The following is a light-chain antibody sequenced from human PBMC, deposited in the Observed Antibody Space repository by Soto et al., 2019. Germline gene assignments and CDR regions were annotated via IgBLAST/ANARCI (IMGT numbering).Light chain of an antibody. CDR1: QGLFGF. Sequence: DIVLTQSPSTLSVSAGDTVTLSCRASQGLFGFLAWYQQKPGQAPRLLMYGVSTRATGIPARFSGSGSATDFTLTISSLQSEDSAIYFCQNYNGYHFASGLGTRLEI. CDR3: QNYNGYHFA. CDR2: GVS. J-gene: IGKJ2*01. V-gene: IGKV3-15*01.